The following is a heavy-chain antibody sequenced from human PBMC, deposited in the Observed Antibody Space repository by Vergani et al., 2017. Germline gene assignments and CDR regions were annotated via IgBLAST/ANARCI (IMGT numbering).Heavy chain of an antibody. CDR3: AKDHGI. J-gene: IGHJ3*02. CDR1: VSTFSSYG. V-gene: IGHV3-23*01. CDR2: ISGSGGST. Sequence: EVQLLESGGGLVQLRGSLRLSCAASVSTFSSYGMSWVRQAPGKGLEWVSVISGSGGSTSYADSVKGRFTISRDNSKNTLYLQMNSLRAEDTAVYYCAKDHGIWGQGTMVTVSS.